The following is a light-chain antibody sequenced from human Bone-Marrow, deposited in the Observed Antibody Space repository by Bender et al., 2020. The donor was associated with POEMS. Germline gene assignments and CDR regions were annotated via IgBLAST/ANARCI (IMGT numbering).Light chain of an antibody. CDR3: SSYSDGGTPVV. CDR2: DVR. J-gene: IGLJ2*01. CDR1: GSDIGHNNY. Sequence: QSALTQPASVSGSPGQSIIISCTGTGSDIGHNNYVSWYQQHPGRVPKLLIFDVRHRPSGVSDRFSGSKTGNTASLTISWLQAEDEADYYCSSYSDGGTPVVFGGGTKLTVL. V-gene: IGLV2-14*03.